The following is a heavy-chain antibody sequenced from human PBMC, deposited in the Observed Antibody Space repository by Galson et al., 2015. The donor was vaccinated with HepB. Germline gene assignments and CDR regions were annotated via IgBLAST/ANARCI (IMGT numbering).Heavy chain of an antibody. Sequence: ETLSLTCTVSSGSISNYYWSWIRQPPGKGLEWIGFISDSGSSNDNPSLKSRVTMSVDASKNRFSLRPRSVTAADTAVYYCARQWDDAFDIWGQGTMVTVSS. V-gene: IGHV4-59*08. CDR1: SGSISNYY. CDR3: ARQWDDAFDI. J-gene: IGHJ3*02. CDR2: ISDSGSS. D-gene: IGHD1-26*01.